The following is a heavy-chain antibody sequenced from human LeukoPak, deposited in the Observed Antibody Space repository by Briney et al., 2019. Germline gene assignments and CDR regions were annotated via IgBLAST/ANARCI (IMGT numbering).Heavy chain of an antibody. CDR2: INPSGGST. Sequence: ASVKVSCKASGYTFTSYYMHWVRQAPGQGLEWMGIINPSGGSTSYAQKFQGRVTMTRDMSTSTVYMELSSLRSEDTAVYYCARDRHTSYGSGTDWTPDYWGQGTLVTVSS. CDR3: ARDRHTSYGSGTDWTPDY. CDR1: GYTFTSYY. J-gene: IGHJ4*02. D-gene: IGHD3-10*01. V-gene: IGHV1-46*01.